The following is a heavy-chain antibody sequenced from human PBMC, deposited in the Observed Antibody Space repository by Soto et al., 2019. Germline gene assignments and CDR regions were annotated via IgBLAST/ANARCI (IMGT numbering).Heavy chain of an antibody. CDR1: GFTFSNYA. CDR3: ARADSGSPWDYYYYGMDV. CDR2: INSDGSST. V-gene: IGHV3-74*01. D-gene: IGHD1-26*01. J-gene: IGHJ6*02. Sequence: GSLRLSCAGSGFTFSNYAMNWVRQAPGKGLVWVSRINSDGSSTSYADSVKGRFTISRDNAKNTLYLQMNSLRAEDTAVYYCARADSGSPWDYYYYGMDVWGQGTTVTVSS.